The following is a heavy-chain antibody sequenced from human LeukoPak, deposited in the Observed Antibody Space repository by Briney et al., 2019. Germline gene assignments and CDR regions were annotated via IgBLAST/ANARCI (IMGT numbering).Heavy chain of an antibody. J-gene: IGHJ4*02. Sequence: GGSLRLSCAASGFTFSSYAMSWVRQAPGKGLEWVSAISGSGGSTYYADSVKGRFTISRDNAKNSLYLQMNSLRAEDTAVYYCARSLRWELILSPFDYWGQGTLVTVSS. CDR1: GFTFSSYA. CDR3: ARSLRWELILSPFDY. D-gene: IGHD1-26*01. V-gene: IGHV3-23*01. CDR2: ISGSGGST.